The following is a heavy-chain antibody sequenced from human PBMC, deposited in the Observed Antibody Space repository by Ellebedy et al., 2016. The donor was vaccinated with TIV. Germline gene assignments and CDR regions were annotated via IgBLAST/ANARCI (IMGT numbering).Heavy chain of an antibody. CDR1: SYTFTNFG. D-gene: IGHD1-14*01. J-gene: IGHJ4*02. V-gene: IGHV1-18*01. CDR3: ARWGEAPTGEV. CDR2: ISAYNGNT. Sequence: ASVKVSXKTSSYTFTNFGISWVRQAPGQGLEWMGWISAYNGNTDYAHKFQGRITMTADTSTSTAYMEVRSLKSDDTAVYYCARWGEAPTGEVWGQGTLVTVSA.